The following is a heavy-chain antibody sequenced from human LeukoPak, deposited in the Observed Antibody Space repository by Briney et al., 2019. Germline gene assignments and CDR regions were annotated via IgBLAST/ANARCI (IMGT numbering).Heavy chain of an antibody. CDR2: IYYSGST. V-gene: IGHV4-39*01. CDR3: ARQVLGGREYFDY. D-gene: IGHD1-14*01. CDR1: GGSISSSSYY. Sequence: PSETLSLTCTVSGGSISSSSYYWGWIRQPPGKGLEWIGSIYYSGSTYYNPSLKSRVTISVDTSKNQFSLKLSSVTAADTAVYYCARQVLGGREYFDYWGQGTLVTVSS. J-gene: IGHJ4*02.